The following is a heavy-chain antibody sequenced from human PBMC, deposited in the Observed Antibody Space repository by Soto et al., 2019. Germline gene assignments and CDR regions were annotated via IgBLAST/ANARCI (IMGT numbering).Heavy chain of an antibody. V-gene: IGHV4-34*01. D-gene: IGHD3-3*01. CDR3: ARGITIFGVVSGSPYHYYMAV. CDR1: GGSFSGYY. Sequence: SETLSLACAVYGGSFSGYYWSWIRQPPGKGLEWIGEINHSGSTNYNPSLKSRVTISVDTSKNQFSLKLSSVTAADTAVYYCARGITIFGVVSGSPYHYYMAVWGKGTTVTVSS. J-gene: IGHJ6*03. CDR2: INHSGST.